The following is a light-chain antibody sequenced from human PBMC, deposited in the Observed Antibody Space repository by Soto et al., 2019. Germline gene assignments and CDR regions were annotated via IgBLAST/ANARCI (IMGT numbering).Light chain of an antibody. CDR3: CSSAPESTYV. V-gene: IGLV2-11*01. CDR1: ISDVAGYNY. CDR2: DVT. J-gene: IGLJ1*01. Sequence: QSVLTQPRSVSGSPGQSVTISCTGTISDVAGYNYVSWYQHHPGKAPKLLISDVTKRPSWVPDRFSGSKSGSTASLTISELQAEDEADYFCCSSAPESTYVCGTGTKVTVL.